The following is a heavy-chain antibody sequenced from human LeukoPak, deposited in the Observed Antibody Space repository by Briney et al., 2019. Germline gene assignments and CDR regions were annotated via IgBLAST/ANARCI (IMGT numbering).Heavy chain of an antibody. CDR1: GFTFSSYW. CDR3: ARVGLGYCSGGSCNSRYFQH. V-gene: IGHV3-7*01. Sequence: GGSLRLSCAASGFTFSSYWMSWVRQAPGKGLEWVANIKQDGSEKYYVDSVKGRFTISRDNAKNSLYLQMNSLRAEDTAVYYCARVGLGYCSGGSCNSRYFQHWGQGTLVTVSS. CDR2: IKQDGSEK. D-gene: IGHD2-15*01. J-gene: IGHJ1*01.